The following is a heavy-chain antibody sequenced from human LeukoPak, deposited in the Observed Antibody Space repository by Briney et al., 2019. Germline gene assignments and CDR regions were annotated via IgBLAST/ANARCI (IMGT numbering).Heavy chain of an antibody. J-gene: IGHJ4*02. CDR1: GFTFSSYS. D-gene: IGHD3-22*01. Sequence: GGSLRLSCAASGFTFSSYSMNWVRQAPGKGLEWVSSISSSSSYIYYADSVKGRFTISRDNAKNSLYLQMNSLRAEDTAVYYCARGRSGYYDGFDYWGRGTLVTVSS. V-gene: IGHV3-21*01. CDR2: ISSSSSYI. CDR3: ARGRSGYYDGFDY.